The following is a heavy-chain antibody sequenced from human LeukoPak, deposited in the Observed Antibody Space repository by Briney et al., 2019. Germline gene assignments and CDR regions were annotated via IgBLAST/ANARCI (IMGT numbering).Heavy chain of an antibody. D-gene: IGHD4-23*01. CDR1: GGSISSSSYY. V-gene: IGHV4-39*01. CDR2: IYYSGST. CDR3: AKLSTVVTPQGY. J-gene: IGHJ4*02. Sequence: PSETLSLTCTVSGGSISSSSYYGGWIRQPPGKGLEWIGSIYYSGSTYYNPSLKSRVSISVDTSKNQFSLKLSSVTAADTAVYYCAKLSTVVTPQGYWGQGTLVTVSS.